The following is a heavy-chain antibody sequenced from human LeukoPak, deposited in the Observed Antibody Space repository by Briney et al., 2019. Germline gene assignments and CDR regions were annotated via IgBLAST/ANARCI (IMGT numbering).Heavy chain of an antibody. J-gene: IGHJ6*04. CDR3: AKSQLGLVVEDVDV. D-gene: IGHD3-22*01. CDR2: TKEDGSDK. V-gene: IGHV3-7*03. Sequence: QPGGSLRLSCAASGFIFNKYWMSWVRQAPGKGLEWVASTKEDGSDKYYVDSVRGRFTISRDNARNSVYLQMNSLRAEDTAVYYCAKSQLGLVVEDVDVWGKGTTVTVSS. CDR1: GFIFNKYW.